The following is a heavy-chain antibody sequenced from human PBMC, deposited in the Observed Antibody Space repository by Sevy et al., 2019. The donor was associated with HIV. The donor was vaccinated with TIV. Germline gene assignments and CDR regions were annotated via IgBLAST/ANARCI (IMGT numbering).Heavy chain of an antibody. CDR3: TRGGRGIPYCSGGSCYSGY. CDR2: IRSKAYGGTT. V-gene: IGHV3-49*03. CDR1: GFTFGDYA. Sequence: GESLKFSCTASGFTFGDYAMSWFRQAPGKGLEWVGFIRSKAYGGTTEYAASVKGRFTISRDDSKSIAYLQMNSLKTEDTAVYYCTRGGRGIPYCSGGSCYSGYWGQGTLVTVS. D-gene: IGHD2-15*01. J-gene: IGHJ4*02.